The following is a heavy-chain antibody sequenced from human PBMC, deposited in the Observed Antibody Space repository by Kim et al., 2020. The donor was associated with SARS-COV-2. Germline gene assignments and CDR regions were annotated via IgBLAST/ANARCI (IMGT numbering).Heavy chain of an antibody. CDR1: GFTFSSYG. CDR2: IWYDGSNK. V-gene: IGHV3-33*01. J-gene: IGHJ6*03. Sequence: GGSLRLSCAASGFTFSSYGMHWVRQAPGKGLEWVAVIWYDGSNKYYADSVKGRFTISRDNSKNTLYLQMNSLRAEDTAVYYCARDGWRTERSTMVRGVIRGYYMDVWGKGTTATVSS. D-gene: IGHD3-10*01. CDR3: ARDGWRTERSTMVRGVIRGYYMDV.